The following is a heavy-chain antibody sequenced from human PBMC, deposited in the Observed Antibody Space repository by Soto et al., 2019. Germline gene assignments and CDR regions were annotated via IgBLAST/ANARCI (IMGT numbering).Heavy chain of an antibody. J-gene: IGHJ4*02. D-gene: IGHD5-18*01. CDR1: GGSISSGGYY. Sequence: PSETLSLTCTVSGGSISSGGYYWSWIRQHPGKGLEWIGYIYYSGSTYYNPSLKSRVTISVDTSKNQFSLKLSSVTAADTAVYYCARVPGSGYSYGYDQSFDYWGQGTLVTVSS. CDR3: ARVPGSGYSYGYDQSFDY. CDR2: IYYSGST. V-gene: IGHV4-31*03.